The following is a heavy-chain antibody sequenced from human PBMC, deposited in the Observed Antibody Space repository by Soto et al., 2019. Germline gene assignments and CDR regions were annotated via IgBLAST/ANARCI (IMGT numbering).Heavy chain of an antibody. CDR2: ISSSSSYI. J-gene: IGHJ4*02. Sequence: EVQLLESGGGSVQPGGSLRLSCAASGFSFSNYAMYWIRQAPGKGLEWVSSISSSSSYIYYADSVKGRFTISRDNAKNSLYLQMNSLRAEDTAVYYCASSSSSGWYYFDYWGQGTLVTVSS. V-gene: IGHV3-21*01. CDR1: GFSFSNYA. CDR3: ASSSSSGWYYFDY. D-gene: IGHD6-19*01.